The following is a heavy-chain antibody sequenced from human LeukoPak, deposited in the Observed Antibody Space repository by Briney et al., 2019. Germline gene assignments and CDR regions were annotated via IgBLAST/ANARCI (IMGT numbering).Heavy chain of an antibody. Sequence: GGSLRLSCATSGFTVRNNYMSWVRQAPGKGLEGVSVIFSGGTTYYANSVKGRFTISRDNSKNTVYLQMNSLRVEDTAVYYCARDTMIRGIKPLYMDVWGKGTTVSVSS. V-gene: IGHV3-66*01. CDR3: ARDTMIRGIKPLYMDV. D-gene: IGHD3-10*01. CDR1: GFTVRNNY. CDR2: IFSGGTT. J-gene: IGHJ6*03.